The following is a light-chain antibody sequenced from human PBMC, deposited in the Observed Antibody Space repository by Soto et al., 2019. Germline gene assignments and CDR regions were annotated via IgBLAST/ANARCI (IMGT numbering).Light chain of an antibody. Sequence: QSVLTQPPSVSGAPVQRVTIYCTGSSSNIGAGYDVHWYQQLPGTAPKLLIYGNSNRPSGVPDRFSCSKSGTSASLAITGLQADDEAYYYCKTYDSSMSGWLFGGGTKLTVL. V-gene: IGLV1-40*01. CDR1: SSNIGAGYD. CDR2: GNS. CDR3: KTYDSSMSGWL. J-gene: IGLJ3*02.